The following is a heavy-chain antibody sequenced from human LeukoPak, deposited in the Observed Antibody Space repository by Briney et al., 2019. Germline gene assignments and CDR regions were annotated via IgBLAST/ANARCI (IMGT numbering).Heavy chain of an antibody. Sequence: ASVKVSCKASGYTFTSYGISWVRQAPGQGLEWMGWISAYNGNTNYAQKLQGRVIMTTDTSTSTAYMELRSLRSDDTAVYYCAREASPLHYYDSSGYPSFDYWGQGTLVTVSS. V-gene: IGHV1-18*01. D-gene: IGHD3-22*01. CDR3: AREASPLHYYDSSGYPSFDY. CDR2: ISAYNGNT. J-gene: IGHJ4*02. CDR1: GYTFTSYG.